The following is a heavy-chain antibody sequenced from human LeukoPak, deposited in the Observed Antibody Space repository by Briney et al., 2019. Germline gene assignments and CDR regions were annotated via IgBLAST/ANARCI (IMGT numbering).Heavy chain of an antibody. V-gene: IGHV3-23*01. J-gene: IGHJ4*02. CDR1: GFSLSSYG. D-gene: IGHD3-10*01. Sequence: GGSLRLSCSASGFSLSSYGMSWVRQAPGKGLEWVSGLSASDGSAYYADSVKGRFTISRDNSKNTLYVQMNSLRPEDTAVYYCAKNFYGSGSYLEGRFDYWGQGTLVTVSS. CDR2: LSASDGSA. CDR3: AKNFYGSGSYLEGRFDY.